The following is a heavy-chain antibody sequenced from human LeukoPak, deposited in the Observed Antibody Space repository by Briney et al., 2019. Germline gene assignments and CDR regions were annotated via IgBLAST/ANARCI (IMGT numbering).Heavy chain of an antibody. CDR2: IYSGGRT. CDR3: ASTAGSSYDY. J-gene: IGHJ4*02. Sequence: GGSLRLSCAASGFTVSTKHMSWVRQAPGEGLEWVSIIYSGGRTSYADSVKGRFTISRDNSKHTLYLQMNSLRAEDTAVYYCASTAGSSYDYWGQGTLVTVSS. CDR1: GFTVSTKH. D-gene: IGHD1-26*01. V-gene: IGHV3-53*01.